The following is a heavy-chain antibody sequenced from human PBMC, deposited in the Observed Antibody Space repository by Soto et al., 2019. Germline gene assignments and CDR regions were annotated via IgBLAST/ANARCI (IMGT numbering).Heavy chain of an antibody. Sequence: ASVKVSCKASGYTFTSYYMHWVRQAPGQGLEWMGIINPSGGSTSYAQKFQGRVTMTRDTSTSTVYMELSSLRSEDTAVYYCARDVFTLPNDYGGNNDDYWGQGTLVTVSS. D-gene: IGHD4-17*01. CDR3: ARDVFTLPNDYGGNNDDY. CDR1: GYTFTSYY. J-gene: IGHJ4*02. V-gene: IGHV1-46*01. CDR2: INPSGGST.